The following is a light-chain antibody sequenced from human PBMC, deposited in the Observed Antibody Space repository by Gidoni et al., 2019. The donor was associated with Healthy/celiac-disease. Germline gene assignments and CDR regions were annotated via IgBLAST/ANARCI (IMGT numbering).Light chain of an antibody. Sequence: NFMLTQPHSVSESPAQTVTISCTRSSGSIASNYVQWYQQRPGSSPTTVIYEDNQRPSGVPDRFSGSINSSSNSASLTISGLKTEDEDDYYCQSYDSSPIGVFGTGTKVTVL. CDR3: QSYDSSPIGV. CDR2: EDN. J-gene: IGLJ1*01. CDR1: SGSIASNY. V-gene: IGLV6-57*01.